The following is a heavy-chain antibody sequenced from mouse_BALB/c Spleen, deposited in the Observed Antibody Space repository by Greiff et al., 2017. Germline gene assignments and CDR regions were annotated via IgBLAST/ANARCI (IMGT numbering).Heavy chain of an antibody. V-gene: IGHV14-3*02. CDR3: AVSLELGGDYYAMDY. CDR1: GFNIKDTY. CDR2: IDPANGNT. Sequence: EVQLVESGAELVKPGASVKLSCTASGFNIKDTYMHWVKQRPEQGLEWIGRIDPANGNTKYDPKFQGKATITADTSSNTAYLQLSSLTSEDTGVYYGAVSLELGGDYYAMDYWGQGTSVTVSS. D-gene: IGHD4-1*01. J-gene: IGHJ4*01.